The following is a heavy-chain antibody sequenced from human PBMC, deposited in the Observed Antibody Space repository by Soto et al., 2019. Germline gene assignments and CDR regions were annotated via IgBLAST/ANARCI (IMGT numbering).Heavy chain of an antibody. CDR3: ARVQAIVVVPAAVGGMDV. Sequence: GGSLRLSCAASGFTFSNYEMNWVRQAPGKGLEWVSYISSSGSTIYYADSVKGRFTISRDNAKNSLYLQMNSLRAEDTAVYYCARVQAIVVVPAAVGGMDVWGQGTTVTVSS. J-gene: IGHJ6*02. CDR1: GFTFSNYE. V-gene: IGHV3-48*03. CDR2: ISSSGSTI. D-gene: IGHD2-2*01.